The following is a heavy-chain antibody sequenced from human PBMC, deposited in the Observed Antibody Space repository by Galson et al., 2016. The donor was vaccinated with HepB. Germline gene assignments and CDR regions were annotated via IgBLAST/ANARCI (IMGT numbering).Heavy chain of an antibody. D-gene: IGHD3-3*01. V-gene: IGHV3-33*01. J-gene: IGHJ6*02. CDR2: IWYDESNV. CDR3: ARDHLPPTHSATRLRFVEWHFYFGMDV. Sequence: SLRLSCAVSGFSFSKYGMHWVRQAPGKGLEWVATIWYDESNVYYSDSVKGQFSISRDNSKNMVYLHMNTLKAEDTAVYYCARDHLPPTHSATRLRFVEWHFYFGMDVWGQGTTVTVSS. CDR1: GFSFSKYG.